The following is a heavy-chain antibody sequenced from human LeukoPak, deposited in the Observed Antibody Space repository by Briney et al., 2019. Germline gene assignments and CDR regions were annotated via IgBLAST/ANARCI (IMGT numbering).Heavy chain of an antibody. CDR2: IYHSGST. D-gene: IGHD6-19*01. Sequence: PSGTLSLTCAVSGGSISSSNWWSWVRQPPGKGLEWIGEIYHSGSTNYNPSLKSRLTTSVDTSKNQFSLKLSSVTAADTAVYYCARRGYSSGYYYFDYWGQGTLVTVSS. J-gene: IGHJ4*02. V-gene: IGHV4-4*02. CDR1: GGSISSSNW. CDR3: ARRGYSSGYYYFDY.